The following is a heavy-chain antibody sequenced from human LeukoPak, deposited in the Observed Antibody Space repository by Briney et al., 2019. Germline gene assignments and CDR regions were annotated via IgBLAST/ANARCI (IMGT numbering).Heavy chain of an antibody. CDR2: ISGDGGST. CDR1: GFTFDDYA. V-gene: IGHV3-43*02. CDR3: AKRGLVSGWPFDY. J-gene: IGHJ4*02. Sequence: PGGSLRLSCAASGFTFDDYAMHWVRQAPGKGLEWVSLISGDGGSTYYADSVKGRFTISRDNSKNTLYLQMNSLRAEDTAVYYCAKRGLVSGWPFDYWGQGTLVTVSS. D-gene: IGHD6-19*01.